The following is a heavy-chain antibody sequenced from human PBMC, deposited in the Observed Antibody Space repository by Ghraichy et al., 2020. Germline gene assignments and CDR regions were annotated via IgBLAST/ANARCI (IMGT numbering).Heavy chain of an antibody. CDR2: INHSGST. D-gene: IGHD6-13*01. Sequence: SETLSLTCAVYGGSFSGYYWSWIRQPPGKGLEWIGEINHSGSTNYNPSLKSRVTISVDTSKNQFSLKLSSVTAADTAVYYCARGRQQLIHYWGQGTLVTVSS. CDR3: ARGRQQLIHY. J-gene: IGHJ4*02. V-gene: IGHV4-34*01. CDR1: GGSFSGYY.